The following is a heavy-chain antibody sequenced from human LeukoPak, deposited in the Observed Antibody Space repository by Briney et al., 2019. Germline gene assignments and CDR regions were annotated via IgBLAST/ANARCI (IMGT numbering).Heavy chain of an antibody. CDR2: IKSKTDGGTT. CDR3: TTEVLWWPLFDY. D-gene: IGHD2-21*01. Sequence: GGSLSLSCAASGFTFSNASMSWVRQAPGKGLEWVGRIKSKTDGGTTDYAAPVKGRFTISRDDSKNTLYLQMNSLKTEDTAVYYCTTEVLWWPLFDYWGEGTLVTVSS. CDR1: GFTFSNAS. V-gene: IGHV3-15*01. J-gene: IGHJ4*02.